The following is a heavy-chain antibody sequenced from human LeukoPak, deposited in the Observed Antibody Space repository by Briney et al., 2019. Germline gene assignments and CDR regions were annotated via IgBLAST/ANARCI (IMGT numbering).Heavy chain of an antibody. V-gene: IGHV3-21*01. Sequence: GGSLRLSCAASGFTFSSYSMNWVRQAPGKGLEWVSSISSSSSYIYYADSVKGRFTISRDNAKNSLYLQMNSLRAEDTAVYYCARDLKRQLSPNWFDPWGQGTLVTVSS. D-gene: IGHD6-13*01. CDR2: ISSSSSYI. CDR1: GFTFSSYS. J-gene: IGHJ5*02. CDR3: ARDLKRQLSPNWFDP.